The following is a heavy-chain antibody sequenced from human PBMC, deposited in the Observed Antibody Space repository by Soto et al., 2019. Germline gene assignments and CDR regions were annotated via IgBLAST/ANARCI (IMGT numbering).Heavy chain of an antibody. V-gene: IGHV3-21*01. CDR2: ISSSSSYI. D-gene: IGHD6-19*01. J-gene: IGHJ4*02. Sequence: PGGSLRLSCAASGFTFSSYSMNWVRQAPGKGLKWVSSISSSSSYIYYADSVKGRFTISRDNAKNSLYLQMNSLRAEDTAVYYCARDHPDLPGIAVAGTRQDYWGQGTLVTVSS. CDR3: ARDHPDLPGIAVAGTRQDY. CDR1: GFTFSSYS.